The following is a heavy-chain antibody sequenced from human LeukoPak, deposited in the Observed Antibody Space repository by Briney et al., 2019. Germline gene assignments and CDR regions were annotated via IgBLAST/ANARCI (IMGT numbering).Heavy chain of an antibody. CDR1: GYTFTGYY. CDR3: ARDTHSGYEFAYDY. V-gene: IGHV1-2*06. CDR2: INPNSGGT. J-gene: IGHJ4*02. D-gene: IGHD5-12*01. Sequence: ASVKVSCKASGYTFTGYYMHWVRQAPGQGLEWMGRINPNSGGTNYAQKFQGRVTMTRDTSTSTAYMELSRLRSDDTAVYYCARDTHSGYEFAYDYWGQGTLVTVSS.